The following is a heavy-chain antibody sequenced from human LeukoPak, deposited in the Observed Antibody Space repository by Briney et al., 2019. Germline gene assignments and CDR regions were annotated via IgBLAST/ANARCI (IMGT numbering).Heavy chain of an antibody. V-gene: IGHV3-11*01. CDR2: ISNNGRTI. Sequence: PGGSLRLSCAASGFIFSDYYMSWIRQAPGKGLEWISYISNNGRTIHYADSVKGRFIISRDNTKKSLYLQMNSLRAEDTAVYYCARAAGWLDPWGRGTLVTVPS. D-gene: IGHD6-13*01. CDR3: ARAAGWLDP. J-gene: IGHJ5*02. CDR1: GFIFSDYY.